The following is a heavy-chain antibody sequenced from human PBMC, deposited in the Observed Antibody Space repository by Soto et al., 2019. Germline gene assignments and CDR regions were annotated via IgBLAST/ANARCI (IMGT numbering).Heavy chain of an antibody. J-gene: IGHJ5*02. D-gene: IGHD6-19*01. CDR3: AKDWGSSGWFNWFDP. CDR2: ISHDGSNT. CDR1: GFTLSNTG. V-gene: IGHV3-30*18. Sequence: QVQLVESGGGVVQPGRSLRLSCVASGFTLSNTGMHWVRQAPGKGLEWVAMISHDGSNTYYGDSVKGRFTISRDNSWNTLYLQMDSLRPADTSVYYCAKDWGSSGWFNWFDPWGQGTLVTVSS.